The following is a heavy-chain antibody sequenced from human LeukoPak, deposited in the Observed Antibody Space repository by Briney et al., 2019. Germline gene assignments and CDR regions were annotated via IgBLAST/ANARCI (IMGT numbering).Heavy chain of an antibody. D-gene: IGHD1-26*01. Sequence: SETLSLTCSVSGVSISSHYWSWMRQPPGKGLEWIGYIYYTGSTDYNPSLKSRVTISVDTSKNQLSLKLSSVTAADAAVYYCARSDGAGATGYWGQGTLVTVSS. CDR1: GVSISSHY. CDR2: IYYTGST. CDR3: ARSDGAGATGY. J-gene: IGHJ4*02. V-gene: IGHV4-59*11.